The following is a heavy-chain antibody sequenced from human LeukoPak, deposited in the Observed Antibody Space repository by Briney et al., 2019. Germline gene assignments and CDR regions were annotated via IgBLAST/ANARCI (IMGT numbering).Heavy chain of an antibody. Sequence: PSETLSLTCTVSGASISSYYWSWIRQPPGKGLEWIGYIYSTGSTNYNPSLKSRVTISVDTSKNQFSLKLGSVTAADTAVYYCARSGYFDLWGRGTLVTVSS. CDR3: ARSGYFDL. CDR2: IYSTGST. J-gene: IGHJ2*01. D-gene: IGHD3-3*01. V-gene: IGHV4-59*01. CDR1: GASISSYY.